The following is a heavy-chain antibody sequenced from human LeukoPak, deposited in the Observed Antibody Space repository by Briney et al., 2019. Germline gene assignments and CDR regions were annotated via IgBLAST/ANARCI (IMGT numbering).Heavy chain of an antibody. Sequence: SETLSLTCTVSGGSISSSYWSWVRQAPGKGLEWIGYIYHSGSTNYNPSLESRVTISVDTSKNQFSLKLSSVTVADTAVYYCARDAGTAAGRGLDYWGQGTLVTVSS. V-gene: IGHV4-59*01. CDR1: GGSISSSY. D-gene: IGHD6-13*01. CDR2: IYHSGST. CDR3: ARDAGTAAGRGLDY. J-gene: IGHJ4*02.